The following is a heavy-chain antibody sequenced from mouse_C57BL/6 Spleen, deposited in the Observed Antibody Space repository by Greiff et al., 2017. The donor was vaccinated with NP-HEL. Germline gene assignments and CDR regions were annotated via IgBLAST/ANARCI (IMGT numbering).Heavy chain of an antibody. CDR2: LNPSTGGT. V-gene: IGHV1-42*01. J-gene: IGHJ3*01. Sequence: VQLQQSGPELVKPGASVKISCKASGYSFTGYYMNWVKQSPEKSLEWIGELNPSTGGTTYNQKFKAKATLTVDKSSSTAYMQLESLASEDSAVYYCAPARFAYWGQGTLVTVSA. CDR1: GYSFTGYY. CDR3: APARFAY.